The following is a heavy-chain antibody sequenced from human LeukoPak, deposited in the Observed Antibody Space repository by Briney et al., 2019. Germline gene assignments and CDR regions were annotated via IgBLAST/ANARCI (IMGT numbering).Heavy chain of an antibody. V-gene: IGHV3-30-3*01. D-gene: IGHD3-22*01. CDR3: AKSQVLVITLIDY. CDR2: ISYDGSNK. J-gene: IGHJ4*02. CDR1: GFTFSSYA. Sequence: HPGGSLRLSCAASGFTFSSYAIHWVRQAPGKGLEWVAVISYDGSNKYYADSVKGRFTISRDNSKDTLYLQMNSLRAEDTAVYYCAKSQVLVITLIDYWGQGTLVTVSS.